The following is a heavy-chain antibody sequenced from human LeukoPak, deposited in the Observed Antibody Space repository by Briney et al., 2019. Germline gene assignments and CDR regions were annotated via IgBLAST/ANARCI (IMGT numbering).Heavy chain of an antibody. CDR1: GFTFSSYS. J-gene: IGHJ4*02. CDR2: ISSSSSTI. D-gene: IGHD3-3*01. V-gene: IGHV3-48*01. Sequence: HAGGSLRLSCAASGFTFSSYSMNWVRQAPGKGLEWVSYISSSSSTIYYADSVKGRFTISRDNAKNSLYLQMNSLRAEDTAVYYCAREWGFWSGYPNPYFDYWGQGTLVTVSS. CDR3: AREWGFWSGYPNPYFDY.